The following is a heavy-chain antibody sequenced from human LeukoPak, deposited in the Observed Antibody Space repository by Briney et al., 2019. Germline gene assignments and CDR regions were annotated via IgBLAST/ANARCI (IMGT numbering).Heavy chain of an antibody. V-gene: IGHV4-59*01. CDR3: ARNRRGYSGSYYANYYFDY. Sequence: SETLSLTCTVSGGFISSYYWSWIRQPPGKGLEWIGYIYYSGSTNYNPSLKSRVTISVDTSKNQFSLKLSSVTAADTAVYYCARNRRGYSGSYYANYYFDYWGQGTLVTVSS. D-gene: IGHD1-26*01. CDR1: GGFISSYY. J-gene: IGHJ4*02. CDR2: IYYSGST.